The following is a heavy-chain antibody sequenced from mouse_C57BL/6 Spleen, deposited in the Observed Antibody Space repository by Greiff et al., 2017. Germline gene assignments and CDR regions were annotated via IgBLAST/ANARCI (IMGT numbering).Heavy chain of an antibody. Sequence: EVKLMESGAELVRPGASVKLSCTASGFNIKDYYMHWVKQRPEQGLEWIGRIDPEDGDTEYAPKFQGKATMTADTSSNTAYLQLSSLTSEDTAVYYCTTAGTWSWFAYWGQGTLVTVSA. V-gene: IGHV14-1*01. J-gene: IGHJ3*01. CDR3: TTAGTWSWFAY. D-gene: IGHD4-1*01. CDR2: IDPEDGDT. CDR1: GFNIKDYY.